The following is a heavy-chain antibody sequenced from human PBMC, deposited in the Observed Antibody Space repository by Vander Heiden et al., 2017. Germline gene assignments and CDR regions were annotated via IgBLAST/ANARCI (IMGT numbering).Heavy chain of an antibody. CDR1: GFTFSGSV. V-gene: IGHV3-73*02. J-gene: IGHJ3*02. CDR2: IRSKANSDAT. D-gene: IGHD2-15*01. Sequence: EVQLVESGGGLVQPGGSLKLSCAASGFTFSGSVMHWVRQASGKGLEWVGRIRSKANSDATAYAASVKGRFTISRDDSKNTAYLQMSSLKTEDTAVYYCTTGSGGSDAVDIWGQGTMVTVSS. CDR3: TTGSGGSDAVDI.